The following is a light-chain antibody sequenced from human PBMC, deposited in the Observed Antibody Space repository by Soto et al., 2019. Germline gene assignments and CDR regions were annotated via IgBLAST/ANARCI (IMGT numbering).Light chain of an antibody. CDR1: QSISNY. J-gene: IGKJ2*01. CDR2: GAS. V-gene: IGKV1-39*01. Sequence: DIQMTQSPSSLSASVGDRVTITCRASQSISNYLSWYQLKPGTAPKLLIYGASSLQSGVPSRFSVSGSGTDFTLTISSLQPEDSATYYCQQSYSTPMYSFGQGTKLEIK. CDR3: QQSYSTPMYS.